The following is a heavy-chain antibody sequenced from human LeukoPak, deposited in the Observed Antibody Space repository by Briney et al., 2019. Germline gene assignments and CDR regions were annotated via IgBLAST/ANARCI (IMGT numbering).Heavy chain of an antibody. D-gene: IGHD6-19*01. Sequence: GGSLRLSCAASGFTFSSYAMHWVRQAPGKGLEWVADISYDGSNKYYADSVKGRFTISRDNSKNTLYLQMNSLRAEDTAVYYCARGLLQWLEHFHAFDIWGQGTMVTVSS. V-gene: IGHV3-30-3*01. CDR3: ARGLLQWLEHFHAFDI. CDR1: GFTFSSYA. CDR2: ISYDGSNK. J-gene: IGHJ3*02.